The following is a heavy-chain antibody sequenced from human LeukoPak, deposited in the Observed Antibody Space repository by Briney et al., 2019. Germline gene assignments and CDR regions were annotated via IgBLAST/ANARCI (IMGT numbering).Heavy chain of an antibody. D-gene: IGHD2-2*01. Sequence: PSETLSLTCTVSGGSISSSSYYWGWIRQPPGKGLEWIGSTYYSGSTYYDPSLKSRVTISVDTSKNQFSLKLSSVTAADTAVYYCARVWAVRVVVGHNWFDPWGQGTLVTVSS. V-gene: IGHV4-39*07. CDR3: ARVWAVRVVVGHNWFDP. J-gene: IGHJ5*02. CDR1: GGSISSSSYY. CDR2: TYYSGST.